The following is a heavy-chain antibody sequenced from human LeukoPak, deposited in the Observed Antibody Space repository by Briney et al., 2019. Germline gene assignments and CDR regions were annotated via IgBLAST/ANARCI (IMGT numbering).Heavy chain of an antibody. Sequence: GGSLRLSCAASGFTVSNNYMSWVREAPGKGLEWVSVIYGDGRTYYADAVKGRFTISRDNSNNILYLQMNSLRAEDTAVYYCARDPTSSYYYDSSGYWGQGTLVTVSS. CDR2: IYGDGRT. CDR1: GFTVSNNY. J-gene: IGHJ4*02. V-gene: IGHV3-53*01. D-gene: IGHD3-22*01. CDR3: ARDPTSSYYYDSSGY.